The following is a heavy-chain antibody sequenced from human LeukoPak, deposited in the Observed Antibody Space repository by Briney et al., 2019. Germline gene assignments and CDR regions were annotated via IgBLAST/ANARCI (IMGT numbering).Heavy chain of an antibody. D-gene: IGHD3-22*01. V-gene: IGHV1-2*02. CDR2: INCNSAGT. J-gene: IGHJ4*02. CDR1: GYTFTGYY. Sequence: ASVKVSCKTSGYTFTGYYIHWVRQAPGQGLEWMGWINCNSAGTKYAQKFQGRVSMTRDTSTTTVYMELSRLRSDDTAVYYCARARTMYYYDSSVDWGQGTLVTVSS. CDR3: ARARTMYYYDSSVD.